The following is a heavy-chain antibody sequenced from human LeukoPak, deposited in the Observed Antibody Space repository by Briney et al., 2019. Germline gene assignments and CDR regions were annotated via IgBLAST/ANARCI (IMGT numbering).Heavy chain of an antibody. J-gene: IGHJ4*02. D-gene: IGHD5-24*01. CDR1: GFTFSSSG. V-gene: IGHV3-30*18. CDR2: ISYDGSNK. Sequence: PGRSLRLSCAAPGFTFSSSGMHSVRQAPGKGLEWAAVISYDGSNKYYADSVKGRFTISRDNSKNTLYLQMNSLREEDTAVYYLAKAMEEMATIFRLHYWGQGTLVTVSS. CDR3: AKAMEEMATIFRLHY.